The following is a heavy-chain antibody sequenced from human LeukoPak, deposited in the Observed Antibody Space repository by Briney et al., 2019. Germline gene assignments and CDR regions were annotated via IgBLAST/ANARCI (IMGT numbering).Heavy chain of an antibody. D-gene: IGHD2-2*01. V-gene: IGHV1-18*01. CDR1: GYTFTSYG. CDR2: ISAYNDNT. Sequence: GASVKVSCKASGYTFTSYGISWVRQAPGQGLEWTGWISAYNDNTNYAQKLQGRVTMTTDTSTSTAYMELRSLRSDDTAVYYCARGIGYCSSTSCYPWFDPWGQGTLVTVSS. CDR3: ARGIGYCSSTSCYPWFDP. J-gene: IGHJ5*02.